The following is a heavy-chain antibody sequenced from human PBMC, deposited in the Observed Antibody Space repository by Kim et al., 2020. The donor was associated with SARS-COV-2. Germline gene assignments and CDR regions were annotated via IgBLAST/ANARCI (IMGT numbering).Heavy chain of an antibody. CDR3: ARPSRIAAAGSGAFDI. V-gene: IGHV3-53*01. Sequence: SVKGRFPISRDNTKNTLYLQMNSLRAEDTAVYYCARPSRIAAAGSGAFDIWGQGTMVTVSS. D-gene: IGHD6-13*01. J-gene: IGHJ3*02.